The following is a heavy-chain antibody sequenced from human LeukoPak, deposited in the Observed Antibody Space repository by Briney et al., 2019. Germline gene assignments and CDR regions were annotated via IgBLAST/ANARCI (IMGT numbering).Heavy chain of an antibody. J-gene: IGHJ4*02. CDR3: ARAPSVAGTTGY. V-gene: IGHV1-18*01. D-gene: IGHD6-19*01. CDR1: SYTFTSYG. Sequence: ASVKVSCKASSYTFTSYGISWVRQAPGQGLEWMGWISAYNGNTNYAQKLQGRVTMTTDTSTSTAYMELRSLKSDDTAVYYCARAPSVAGTTGYWGQGTLVTVSS. CDR2: ISAYNGNT.